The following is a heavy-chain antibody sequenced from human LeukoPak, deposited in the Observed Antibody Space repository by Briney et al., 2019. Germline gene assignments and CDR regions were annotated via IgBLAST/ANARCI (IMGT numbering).Heavy chain of an antibody. V-gene: IGHV3-23*01. CDR3: ASSHYYGSGAYYLSY. CDR1: GFTLSSYA. D-gene: IGHD3-10*01. J-gene: IGHJ4*02. CDR2: TGDSGATT. Sequence: GGSLRLSCAASGFTLSSYAMTWVRQALGKGLEWVSDTGDSGATTYYADSVKGRFTISRDNSKNTLYLQMSSLRAEDTAVYFCASSHYYGSGAYYLSYWGQGTLVTVSS.